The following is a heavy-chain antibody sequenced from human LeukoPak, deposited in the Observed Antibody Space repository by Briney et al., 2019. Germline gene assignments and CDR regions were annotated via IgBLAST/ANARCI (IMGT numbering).Heavy chain of an antibody. Sequence: GGSLRLSCAASGFTFSSYAMSWVRQAPGKGLEWVSAISGSGGSTYYADSVKGRFTISRDNSKNSLYLQMNSLRAEDTAVYYCARGLGNDYGALGHAFDIWGQGTMVTVSS. CDR3: ARGLGNDYGALGHAFDI. CDR1: GFTFSSYA. V-gene: IGHV3-23*01. D-gene: IGHD4-17*01. J-gene: IGHJ3*02. CDR2: ISGSGGST.